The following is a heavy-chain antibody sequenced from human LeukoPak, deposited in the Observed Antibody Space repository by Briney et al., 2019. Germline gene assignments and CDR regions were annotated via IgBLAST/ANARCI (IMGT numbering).Heavy chain of an antibody. D-gene: IGHD3-9*01. J-gene: IGHJ4*02. Sequence: KPGGSLRLSCAASGFTFSDYYINWIRQAPGKGLEWVAGIYGGTTPTTFYSDSVKGRFTISRDNSMNTVYLQMNGLRAEDTAIYYCAKDLTPDGAWDIDYWGQGTPITVSS. CDR3: AKDLTPDGAWDIDY. V-gene: IGHV3-11*01. CDR2: IYGGTTPTT. CDR1: GFTFSDYY.